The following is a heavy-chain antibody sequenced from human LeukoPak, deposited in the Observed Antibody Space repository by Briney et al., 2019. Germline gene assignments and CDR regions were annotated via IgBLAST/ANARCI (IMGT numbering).Heavy chain of an antibody. D-gene: IGHD6-13*01. J-gene: IGHJ4*02. CDR1: GLIFSSYW. CDR2: INGDGSTT. Sequence: GGPLRLSCAASGLIFSSYWMHWVRQVPGKGLVWVSRINGDGSTTTYADSVKGRFTISGDNGKNTLYLEMNSLRAEDTAVYYCARGLGGYSSSWYYYDYWGQGTLVTVSS. V-gene: IGHV3-74*01. CDR3: ARGLGGYSSSWYYYDY.